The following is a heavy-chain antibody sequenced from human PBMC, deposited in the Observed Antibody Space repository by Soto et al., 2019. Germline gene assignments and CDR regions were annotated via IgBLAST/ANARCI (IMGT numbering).Heavy chain of an antibody. Sequence: QVQLQESGPGLVKPSETLSLTCTVSGGSIDTYYWSWIRQPPGKGLEWIGYVYYSGSTNYNRPLKGRVTISLDTSKNQYSLKLMSVTAADTAVYYCARDHGYIYCFWYFDLWGRGTLVTVSS. CDR2: VYYSGST. J-gene: IGHJ2*01. CDR1: GGSIDTYY. CDR3: ARDHGYIYCFWYFDL. V-gene: IGHV4-59*01. D-gene: IGHD5-18*01.